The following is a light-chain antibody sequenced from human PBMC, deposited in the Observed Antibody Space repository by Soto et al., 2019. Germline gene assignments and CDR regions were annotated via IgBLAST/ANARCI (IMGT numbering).Light chain of an antibody. V-gene: IGLV2-14*01. CDR3: RSYTCSSTPYV. J-gene: IGLJ1*01. CDR1: SSDVGGYNY. CDR2: DVT. Sequence: QSALTQPASVSGSPGQSITISCTGTSSDVGGYNYVSWYQQHPVKAPKLMIYDVTNRPSGVSDRFSGSKSGNTASLTISGLQAEDEDDYYCRSYTCSSTPYVFGPGTKLTVL.